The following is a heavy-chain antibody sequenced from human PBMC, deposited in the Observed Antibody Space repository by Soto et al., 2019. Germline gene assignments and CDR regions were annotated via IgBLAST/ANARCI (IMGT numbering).Heavy chain of an antibody. Sequence: SETLSLTCTVSGGSISSSSYYWGWIRQPPGKGLEWIGSIYYSGSTYYNPSLKSRVTISVDTSKNQFSLKLSSVTAADTAVYYCARVAARHRESYGMDVWGQGTTVTVSS. V-gene: IGHV4-39*01. CDR1: GGSISSSSYY. CDR2: IYYSGST. D-gene: IGHD6-6*01. J-gene: IGHJ6*02. CDR3: ARVAARHRESYGMDV.